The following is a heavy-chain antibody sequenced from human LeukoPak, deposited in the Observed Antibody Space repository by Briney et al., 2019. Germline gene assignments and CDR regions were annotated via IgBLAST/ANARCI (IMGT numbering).Heavy chain of an antibody. CDR2: INSDGSST. CDR1: GFTFSSYW. V-gene: IGHV3-74*01. CDR3: VSFYETY. D-gene: IGHD2/OR15-2a*01. J-gene: IGHJ4*02. Sequence: GGSLRLSCAASGFTFSSYWMHWVRQAPGKGLVWVSRINSDGSSTSYADSVKDRFTISKDNAKNTVYLQMNSLRAEDTAVYYCVSFYETYWGRGTLVTVSS.